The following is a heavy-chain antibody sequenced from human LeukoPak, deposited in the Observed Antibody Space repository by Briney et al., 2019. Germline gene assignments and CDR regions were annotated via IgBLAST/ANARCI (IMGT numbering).Heavy chain of an antibody. V-gene: IGHV4-34*01. D-gene: IGHD3-10*01. J-gene: IGHJ5*02. CDR1: GGSFSGYY. Sequence: SETLSLTCAVYGGSFSGYYWSWIRQPPGKGLEWIGEINHSGSTNYNPSLKSRVTISVDPSKNQFSLKLSSVTAADTAVYYCARGAWDENVLLWFGERRNNWFDPWGQGTLVTVSS. CDR3: ARGAWDENVLLWFGERRNNWFDP. CDR2: INHSGST.